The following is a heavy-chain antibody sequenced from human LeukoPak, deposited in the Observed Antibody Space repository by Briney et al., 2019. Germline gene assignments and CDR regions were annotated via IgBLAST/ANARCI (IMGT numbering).Heavy chain of an antibody. CDR2: ISGYNGNT. Sequence: ASVKVSCKASGYSFISNGISWVRQAPGQGLEWMGWISGYNGNTNYAQKLQGRVTMTTDTSTSTAYMELRSLRSDDTAVYYCARDLYYDSSGYYSPFDYWGQGTLVTVSS. CDR3: ARDLYYDSSGYYSPFDY. CDR1: GYSFISNG. D-gene: IGHD3-22*01. J-gene: IGHJ4*02. V-gene: IGHV1-18*01.